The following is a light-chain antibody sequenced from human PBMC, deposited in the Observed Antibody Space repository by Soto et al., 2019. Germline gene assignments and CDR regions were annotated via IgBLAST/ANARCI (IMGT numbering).Light chain of an antibody. CDR2: SDN. V-gene: IGLV1-44*01. CDR1: SSNIESNT. Sequence: QSVLTQPPSASGTPGQRVTISCSGSSSNIESNTVTWYQHLPGTAPKLLIYSDNQRPSGVPDRFSGSKSGTSASLAISGLQSVDEADYFCAACNDSLNGYVFGTGTKVTVL. J-gene: IGLJ1*01. CDR3: AACNDSLNGYV.